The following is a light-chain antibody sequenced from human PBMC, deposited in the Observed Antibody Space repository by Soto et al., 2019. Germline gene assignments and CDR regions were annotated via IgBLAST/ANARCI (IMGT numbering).Light chain of an antibody. V-gene: IGLV2-14*01. CDR1: SSDVGDYDY. Sequence: QSALTQPASVSGSPGQSITISCTGTSSDVGDYDYVSWYQQYAGKAPKMMIYEVSNRPSGVSNRFSGSKSGNTASLTISGLQAEDEADYYCSSYRSSNTLLFGGGTKLTVL. CDR2: EVS. CDR3: SSYRSSNTLL. J-gene: IGLJ2*01.